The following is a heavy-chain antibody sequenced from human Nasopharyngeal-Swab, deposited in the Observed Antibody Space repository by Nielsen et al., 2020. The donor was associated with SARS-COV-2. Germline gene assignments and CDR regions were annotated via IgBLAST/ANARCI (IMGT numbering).Heavy chain of an antibody. J-gene: IGHJ6*02. CDR3: ARVSRYSSSWQYYYGMDV. CDR2: INHSGST. CDR1: GGSFSGYY. V-gene: IGHV4-34*01. Sequence: SETVLTCAVYGGSFSGYYWSWIRQPPGKGLEWIGEINHSGSTNYNPSLKSRVTISVDRSKNQFSLKLSSVTAADTAVYYCARVSRYSSSWQYYYGMDVWGQGTTVTVSS. D-gene: IGHD6-13*01.